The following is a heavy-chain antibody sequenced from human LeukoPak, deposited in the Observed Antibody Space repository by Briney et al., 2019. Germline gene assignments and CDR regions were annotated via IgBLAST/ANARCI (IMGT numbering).Heavy chain of an antibody. D-gene: IGHD1-26*01. CDR1: GFTFDDYT. Sequence: GGSLRLSCAASGFTFDDYTMHWVRQPPGKGLEWVSGISWNSGIVGYADSVKGRITISRDNAKNSLYLQMNSLRGEDTALYYCVIESGTYSFDFWGQGTLVTVSS. J-gene: IGHJ4*02. CDR2: ISWNSGIV. CDR3: VIESGTYSFDF. V-gene: IGHV3-9*01.